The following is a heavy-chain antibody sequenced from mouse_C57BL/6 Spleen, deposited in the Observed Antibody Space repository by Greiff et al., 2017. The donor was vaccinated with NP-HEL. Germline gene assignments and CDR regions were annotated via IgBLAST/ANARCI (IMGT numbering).Heavy chain of an antibody. Sequence: VKLQESGAELARPGASVKLSCKASGYTFTSYGISWVKQRTGQGLEWIGEIYPRSGNTYYNEKFKGKATLTADKSSSTAYMELRSLTSEDSAVYFCARKGIYDYPWFAYWGQGTLVTVSA. CDR2: IYPRSGNT. CDR1: GYTFTSYG. CDR3: ARKGIYDYPWFAY. D-gene: IGHD2-4*01. J-gene: IGHJ3*01. V-gene: IGHV1-81*01.